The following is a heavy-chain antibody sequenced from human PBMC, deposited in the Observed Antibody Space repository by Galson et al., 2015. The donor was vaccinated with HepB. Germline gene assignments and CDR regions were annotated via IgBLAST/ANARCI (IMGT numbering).Heavy chain of an antibody. V-gene: IGHV3-7*01. CDR1: GFTLRSYW. J-gene: IGHJ4*02. CDR2: IKQDGSER. Sequence: SLRLSCAASGFTLRSYWMTWVRQAPGKGLEWVANIKQDGSERYYVDSVKGRFTISRDNAKNSLYLQMNSLRVEDTAVYYCARGDYNWNYGIDYWGQGTLVTVSS. CDR3: ARGDYNWNYGIDY. D-gene: IGHD1-7*01.